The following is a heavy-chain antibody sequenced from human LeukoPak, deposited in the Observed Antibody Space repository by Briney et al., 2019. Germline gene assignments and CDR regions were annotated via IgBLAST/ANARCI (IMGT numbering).Heavy chain of an antibody. J-gene: IGHJ4*02. Sequence: ASVKVSCTASGYTFTGYHIHWVRQAPGQGLEWMGCINPNSGVTNYAQKFQGRATMTRDTSITTDYMKLSRLTADDTAVYYCASRDGPQVAFDYWGQGTLVTVSS. CDR1: GYTFTGYH. D-gene: IGHD5-24*01. V-gene: IGHV1-2*02. CDR3: ASRDGPQVAFDY. CDR2: INPNSGVT.